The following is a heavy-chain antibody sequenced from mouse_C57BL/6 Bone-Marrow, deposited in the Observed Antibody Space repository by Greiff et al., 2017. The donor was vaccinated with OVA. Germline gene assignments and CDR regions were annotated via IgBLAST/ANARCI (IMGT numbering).Heavy chain of an antibody. CDR1: GYTFTSYT. V-gene: IGHV1-4*01. CDR3: ASPRDKGY. CDR2: INPSSGYT. J-gene: IGHJ2*01. Sequence: QVQLQQSGAELARPGASVKMSCKASGYTFTSYTMHWVKQRPGQGLEWIGYINPSSGYTKYNQKFKDKATLTADKSSSTAYMQLSSLTSEDSAVDYWASPRDKGYWGQGTTLTVSS. D-gene: IGHD3-3*01.